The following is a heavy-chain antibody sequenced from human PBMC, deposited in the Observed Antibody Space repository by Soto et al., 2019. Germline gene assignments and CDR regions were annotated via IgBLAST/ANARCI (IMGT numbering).Heavy chain of an antibody. J-gene: IGHJ6*03. CDR2: IIPILGIA. D-gene: IGHD2-15*01. V-gene: IGHV1-69*08. CDR3: ARDLRMVVAARGSWVQNSPDYYYYMHV. CDR1: GGTFSSYT. Sequence: QVQLVQSGAEVKKPGSSVKVSCKASGGTFSSYTISWVRQAPGQGLEWMGRIIPILGIANYAQKFQGRVTITADKSTSTAYMELSSLRSEDTAVYYCARDLRMVVAARGSWVQNSPDYYYYMHVWGKGTTVTVSS.